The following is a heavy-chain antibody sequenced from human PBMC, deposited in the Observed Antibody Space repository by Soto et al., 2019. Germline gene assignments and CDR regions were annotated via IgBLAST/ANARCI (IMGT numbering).Heavy chain of an antibody. V-gene: IGHV1-2*04. CDR3: ARGGHYYGSGSYLIPGDY. J-gene: IGHJ4*02. CDR2: INPNSGGT. CDR1: GYTFTGYY. Sequence: QVQLAQSGAEVKKPGASVKVSCKASGYTFTGYYMHWVRQAPGQGLEWMGWINPNSGGTNYAQKFQGWVTMTRDTSISTAYMELSRLRSDDTAVYYCARGGHYYGSGSYLIPGDYWGQGTLVTVSS. D-gene: IGHD3-10*01.